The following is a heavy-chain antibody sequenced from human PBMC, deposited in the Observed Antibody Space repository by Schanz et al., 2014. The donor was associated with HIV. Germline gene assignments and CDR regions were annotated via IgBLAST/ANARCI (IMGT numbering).Heavy chain of an antibody. D-gene: IGHD6-19*01. V-gene: IGHV3-30*18. Sequence: QVQVVESGGGVVQPGRSLTLSCATTGFPLRDYGMHWVRQAAGKGLEWVSVISYDGRNKLYADSVKGRFTISRDDSSDTRYLQMNSLRPEDTAVYYCAKSHKHDSSDYYRFYYFGMDVWGQGTTVTVSS. CDR3: AKSHKHDSSDYYRFYYFGMDV. CDR2: ISYDGRNK. J-gene: IGHJ6*02. CDR1: GFPLRDYG.